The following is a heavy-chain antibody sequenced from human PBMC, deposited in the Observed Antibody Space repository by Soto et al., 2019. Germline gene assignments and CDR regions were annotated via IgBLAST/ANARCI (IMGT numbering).Heavy chain of an antibody. D-gene: IGHD2-15*01. CDR2: MNPNSGNT. CDR3: ARDYCSGGSCPPNY. V-gene: IGHV1-8*01. Sequence: ASVKVSCKASGYTFTSYDINWVRQATGQGLEWMGWMNPNSGNTGYAQKFQGRVTMTRNTSISTAYMELSSLRSEDTAVYYCARDYCSGGSCPPNYWGQGTLVTVSS. CDR1: GYTFTSYD. J-gene: IGHJ4*02.